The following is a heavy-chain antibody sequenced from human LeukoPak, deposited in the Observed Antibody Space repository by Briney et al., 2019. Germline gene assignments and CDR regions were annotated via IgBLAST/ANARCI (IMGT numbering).Heavy chain of an antibody. CDR3: ARVSYDYVWGSYQYDY. CDR2: IYHSGST. J-gene: IGHJ4*02. D-gene: IGHD3-16*02. Sequence: SETLSLTCAVSGGSVSSSNWWSWVRQPPGKGLGWIGEIYHSGSTNYNPSLKSRVTISVDKSKNQFSLKLSSVTAADTAVYYCARVSYDYVWGSYQYDYWGQGTPVTGSS. CDR1: GGSVSSSNW. V-gene: IGHV4-4*02.